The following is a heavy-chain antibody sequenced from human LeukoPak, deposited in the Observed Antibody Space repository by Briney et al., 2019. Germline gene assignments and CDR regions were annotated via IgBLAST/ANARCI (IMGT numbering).Heavy chain of an antibody. CDR1: GFTFSSYW. CDR2: INSDGSST. D-gene: IGHD3-16*01. Sequence: GGSLRLSCAASGFTFSSYWMHWVRQAPGKGLVWVSRINSDGSSTSYADSVKGRFTISRNNSKNTLYLQMNSLRAEDTAVYYCAKDIAGGGSGAFDYWGQGTLVTVSS. V-gene: IGHV3-74*01. CDR3: AKDIAGGGSGAFDY. J-gene: IGHJ4*02.